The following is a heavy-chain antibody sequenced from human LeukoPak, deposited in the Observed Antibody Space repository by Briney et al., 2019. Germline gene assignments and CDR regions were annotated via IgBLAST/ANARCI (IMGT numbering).Heavy chain of an antibody. CDR1: GYTFTSYW. D-gene: IGHD4-17*01. CDR3: TRGVNGDSRFDP. CDR2: ISSDGIIT. Sequence: SCKASGYTFTSYWMHWVRQAPGKGLVWVSRISSDGIITRYADSVKGRFTISRDNAKNTLYLQMNSLRAEDTAVYYCTRGVNGDSRFDPWGQGTLVTVSS. J-gene: IGHJ5*02. V-gene: IGHV3-74*01.